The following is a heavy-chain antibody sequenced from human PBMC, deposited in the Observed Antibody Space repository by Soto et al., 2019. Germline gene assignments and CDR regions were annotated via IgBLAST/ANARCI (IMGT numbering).Heavy chain of an antibody. J-gene: IGHJ4*02. Sequence: QVQLVQSGAEVKKPGASVKVSCKASGYTFTSYYMHWVRQAPGQGLEWMGIINPSGGSTSYAQKFQGRVTMTKDTSTSTGYMELSSLRSEDTAVYYCARDKRGCTNGVCFVLGYWGQGTLVTVSS. V-gene: IGHV1-46*03. CDR3: ARDKRGCTNGVCFVLGY. CDR2: INPSGGST. CDR1: GYTFTSYY. D-gene: IGHD2-8*01.